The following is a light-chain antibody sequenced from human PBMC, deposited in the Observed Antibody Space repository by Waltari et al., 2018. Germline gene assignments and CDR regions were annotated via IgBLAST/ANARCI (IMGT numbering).Light chain of an antibody. V-gene: IGKV4-1*01. CDR2: WAP. J-gene: IGKJ2*01. CDR1: QSVLHASNHRNF. Sequence: DIVMTQSPDSLAVSLGDRGAINCRFSQSVLHASNHRNFLALYQQKPGQSPKLLSYWAPTRYSGVPDRVSASGTATDFTLTISNLQAEDVAVYYCQQYFTTPYTFGQGTKLDMK. CDR3: QQYFTTPYT.